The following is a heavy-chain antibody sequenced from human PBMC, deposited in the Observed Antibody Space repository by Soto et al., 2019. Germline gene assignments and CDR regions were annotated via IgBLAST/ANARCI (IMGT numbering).Heavy chain of an antibody. CDR1: GFTFSSYT. CDR2: ISGSGGST. Sequence: GGSLRLSCAASGFTFSSYTMSWVRQAPGKGLEWVSAISGSGGSTYYADSVKGRFTISRDNSKNTLYLQMNSLRAEDTAVYYCAKQRAYRGYYFDYWGQGTLVTVSS. V-gene: IGHV3-23*01. CDR3: AKQRAYRGYYFDY. J-gene: IGHJ4*02. D-gene: IGHD1-26*01.